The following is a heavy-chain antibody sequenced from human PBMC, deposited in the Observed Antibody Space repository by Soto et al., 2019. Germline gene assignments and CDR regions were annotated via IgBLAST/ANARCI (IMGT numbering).Heavy chain of an antibody. J-gene: IGHJ4*02. CDR2: IKQDGSEK. CDR3: ARASGFGYGYGYVDY. V-gene: IGHV3-7*01. Sequence: EVQLVESGGGLVQPGGSLRLSCAASGFTFSSYWMSWVRQAPGKGLEWVANIKQDGSEKYYVDSVKGRFTISRDNAKNALYVQMNSLRAEDTAVYYCARASGFGYGYGYVDYWGQGTLVTVSS. CDR1: GFTFSSYW. D-gene: IGHD5-18*01.